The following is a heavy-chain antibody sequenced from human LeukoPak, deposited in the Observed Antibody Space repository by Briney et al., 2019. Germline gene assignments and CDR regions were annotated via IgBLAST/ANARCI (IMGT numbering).Heavy chain of an antibody. Sequence: SETLSLTCAVYGGSSSGYYWSWIRQPPGKGLEWIGEINHAGTTNHNPSLKSRVTMSVDTSKNQFSLKLSSVTAADTAVYYCARHESFRSSWNYWGQGALVTVSS. V-gene: IGHV4-34*01. CDR2: INHAGTT. J-gene: IGHJ4*02. D-gene: IGHD6-13*01. CDR3: ARHESFRSSWNY. CDR1: GGSSSGYY.